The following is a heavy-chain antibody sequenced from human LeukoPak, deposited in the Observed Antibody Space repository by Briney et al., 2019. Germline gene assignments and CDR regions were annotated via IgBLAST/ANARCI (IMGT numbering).Heavy chain of an antibody. CDR1: GGSVSSGSYY. CDR2: IYYSGST. J-gene: IGHJ3*02. CDR3: AREDSRAFDI. Sequence: SETLSLTCTVSGGSVSSGSYYWSWIRQPPGKGLEWIGYIYYSGSTNYNPSLKSRVTISVDTSKDQFSLKLSSVTAADTAVYYCAREDSRAFDIWGQGTMVTVSS. D-gene: IGHD3/OR15-3a*01. V-gene: IGHV4-61*01.